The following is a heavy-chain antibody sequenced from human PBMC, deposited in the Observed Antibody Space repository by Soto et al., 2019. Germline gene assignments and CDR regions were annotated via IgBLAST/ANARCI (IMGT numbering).Heavy chain of an antibody. CDR2: ISAYNGNT. CDR3: AKTGQAYDFWSGYGIDY. D-gene: IGHD3-3*01. V-gene: IGHV1-18*01. Sequence: ASVKVSCKSSGYTFTSYGISWVRQAPGQGLEWMGWISAYNGNTNYAQKLQGRVTMTTDTSTSTAYMELRSLRSDDTAVYYCAKTGQAYDFWSGYGIDYWGQGTLVTVS. CDR1: GYTFTSYG. J-gene: IGHJ4*02.